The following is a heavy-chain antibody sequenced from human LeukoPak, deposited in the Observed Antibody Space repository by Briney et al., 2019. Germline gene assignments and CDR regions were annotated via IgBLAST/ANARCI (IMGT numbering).Heavy chain of an antibody. V-gene: IGHV3-33*01. CDR2: ISFDGSQK. D-gene: IGHD3-22*01. CDR3: ARSSERKYYFDY. CDR1: GFTFNG. Sequence: GSLRLSCAASGFTFNGMHWVRQAPGKGLEWVALISFDGSQKYYADSVKGRFTISRDNSKSTVYLQMNSLRVEDAAVYYCARSSERKYYFDYWGQGTLVTVSS. J-gene: IGHJ4*02.